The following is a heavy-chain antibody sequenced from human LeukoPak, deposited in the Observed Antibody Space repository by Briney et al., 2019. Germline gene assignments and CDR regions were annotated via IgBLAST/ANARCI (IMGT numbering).Heavy chain of an antibody. CDR1: GFTLSDYP. J-gene: IGHJ4*02. D-gene: IGHD3-22*01. CDR2: FDRGSLDT. V-gene: IGHV3-23*01. CDR3: ARRGYESSGPKYYFDH. Sequence: GGSLRLSCAASGFTLSDYPMTWVRQAPGKGLQWVSLFDRGSLDTYYADSVRGRFTVSRDNDKNTLYLQMNSLGAEDTAVYYCARRGYESSGPKYYFDHWGQGILVTVSS.